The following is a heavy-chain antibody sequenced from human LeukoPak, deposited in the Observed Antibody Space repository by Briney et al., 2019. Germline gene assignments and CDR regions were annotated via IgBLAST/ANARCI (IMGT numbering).Heavy chain of an antibody. J-gene: IGHJ4*02. V-gene: IGHV3-21*01. Sequence: GGSLRLSCTASGFTFNGYSMNWVRQAPGKGLEWVSSIGSSRFYISYADSVRGRFTISRDNAKNSLYPQMNSLRPEDTAVYYCARIYYSDSGGFYSDYWGQGTLVTVSS. CDR3: ARIYYSDSGGFYSDY. D-gene: IGHD3-10*01. CDR1: GFTFNGYS. CDR2: IGSSRFYI.